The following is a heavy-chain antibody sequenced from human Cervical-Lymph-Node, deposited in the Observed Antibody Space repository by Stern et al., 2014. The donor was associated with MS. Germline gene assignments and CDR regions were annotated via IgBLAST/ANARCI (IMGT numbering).Heavy chain of an antibody. CDR1: GYTFTTYD. CDR2: MNPNSGKT. V-gene: IGHV1-8*01. J-gene: IGHJ6*02. D-gene: IGHD3-16*01. Sequence: VQLVESGAEVKKPGASVKVSCKTSGYTFTTYDVSWVRQATGQGLEWMGWMNPNSGKTAYAPKFQGRVTMTRNTSIRTDYMDLSSLSSEDTAVYYCARGLMITFGGNTVHGYHGLDVWGQGTTVTVSS. CDR3: ARGLMITFGGNTVHGYHGLDV.